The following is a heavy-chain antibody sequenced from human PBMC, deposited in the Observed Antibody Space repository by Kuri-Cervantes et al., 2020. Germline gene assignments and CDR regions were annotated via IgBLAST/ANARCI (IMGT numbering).Heavy chain of an antibody. CDR3: ARGGADSYGYVLGYYFDY. D-gene: IGHD5-18*01. V-gene: IGHV1-58*01. J-gene: IGHJ4*02. CDR2: IVIGSGNT. Sequence: SVKVSCKASGFTFTSSAVQWVRQARGQRLEWIGWIVIGSGNTNYAQKFQGRVTMTRDTSTSTVYMELSSLRSEDTAVYYCARGGADSYGYVLGYYFDYWGQGTLVTVSS. CDR1: GFTFTSSA.